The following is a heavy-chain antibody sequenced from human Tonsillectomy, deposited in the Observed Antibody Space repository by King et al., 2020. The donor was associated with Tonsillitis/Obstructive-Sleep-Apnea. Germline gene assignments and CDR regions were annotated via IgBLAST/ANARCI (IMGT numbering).Heavy chain of an antibody. J-gene: IGHJ4*02. CDR2: IYWDDDK. V-gene: IGHV2-5*02. CDR1: GISLSTSGVS. Sequence: QVTLQESGPTLVKPPQTLTLTCTFSGISLSTSGVSVGWIRQPPGKALEWLALIYWDDDKRYSPSLKSRLTITKDTSKNQVVLTMTDMDPVDTATYYCSHPQGHPEYFDYWGQGTLVTVSS. D-gene: IGHD1-14*01. CDR3: SHPQGHPEYFDY.